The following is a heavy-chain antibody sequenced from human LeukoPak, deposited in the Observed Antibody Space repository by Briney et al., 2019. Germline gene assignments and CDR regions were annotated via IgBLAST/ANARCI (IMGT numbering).Heavy chain of an antibody. D-gene: IGHD5-18*01. Sequence: SETLSLTCTVSGGSISSYYWSWIRQPPGKGLEWIGYIYYSGSTNYNPSLKSRVTISVDTSKNQFSLKLSSVTAADTAVYYCARVISGSYGYADYFDYWGQGTLVTVSS. V-gene: IGHV4-59*01. CDR1: GGSISSYY. J-gene: IGHJ4*02. CDR2: IYYSGST. CDR3: ARVISGSYGYADYFDY.